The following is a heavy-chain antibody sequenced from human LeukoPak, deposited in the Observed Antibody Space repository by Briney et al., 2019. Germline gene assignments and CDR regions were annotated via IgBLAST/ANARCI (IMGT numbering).Heavy chain of an antibody. D-gene: IGHD6-13*01. Sequence: ASVKVSCKASGYTFTGYYMHWVRQAPGQGLEWMGWINPNSGGTNYAQKFQGRVTMTRDTSISTAYMELSRLRSDDTAVYYCARSTYSSSWSDYWGQGTLVTASS. CDR3: ARSTYSSSWSDY. CDR2: INPNSGGT. CDR1: GYTFTGYY. J-gene: IGHJ4*02. V-gene: IGHV1-2*02.